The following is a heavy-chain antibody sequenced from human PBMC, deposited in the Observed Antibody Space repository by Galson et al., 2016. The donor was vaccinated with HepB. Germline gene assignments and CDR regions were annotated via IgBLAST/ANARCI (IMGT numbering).Heavy chain of an antibody. CDR2: IYGNDDK. CDR1: GFSLSTSGVG. Sequence: PALVKPTQTLTLTCTFSGFSLSTSGVGVGWIRQPPGKALEWLALIYGNDDKRYSPSLKDRLTITKDTSKSQVVLTMTNVDPVDTATYYCAHIDWNCTGGSCFDHWGQGALVTVSS. J-gene: IGHJ4*02. D-gene: IGHD2-8*02. CDR3: AHIDWNCTGGSCFDH. V-gene: IGHV2-5*01.